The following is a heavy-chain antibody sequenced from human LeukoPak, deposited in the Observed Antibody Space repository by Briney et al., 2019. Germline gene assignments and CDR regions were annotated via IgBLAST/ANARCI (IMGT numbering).Heavy chain of an antibody. D-gene: IGHD1-26*01. J-gene: IGHJ5*02. CDR1: GYTFTSYG. CDR2: MNPNSGNT. CDR3: ARKMDSGSYYSENWFDP. V-gene: IGHV1-8*03. Sequence: GASVKVSCKASGYTFTSYGINWVRQATGQGLEWMGWMNPNSGNTGYAQKFQGRVTITRNTSISTAYMELSSLRSEDTAVYYCARKMDSGSYYSENWFDPWGQGTLVTVSS.